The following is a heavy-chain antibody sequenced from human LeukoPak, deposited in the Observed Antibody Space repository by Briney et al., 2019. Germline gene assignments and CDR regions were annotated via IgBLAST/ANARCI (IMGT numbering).Heavy chain of an antibody. D-gene: IGHD2-15*01. CDR1: GFTFSRSW. Sequence: GGSLRLSCAASGFTFSRSWVTWVRQVPGKGLEWVASIKEDGSEKKYLDSVRGRFTISRDNAKKSLYLQMNSLRAEDTAVYYCARDDGRGFDYWGQGTLVTVSS. J-gene: IGHJ4*02. CDR2: IKEDGSEK. V-gene: IGHV3-7*01. CDR3: ARDDGRGFDY.